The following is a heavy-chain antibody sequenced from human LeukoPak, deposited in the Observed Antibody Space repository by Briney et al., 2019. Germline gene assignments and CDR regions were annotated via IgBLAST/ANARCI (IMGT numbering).Heavy chain of an antibody. CDR3: ARGGDCSSTSCYRFDP. CDR2: ISIFDGKT. Sequence: ASVKVSCKASGYTFSTNGITWVRQAPGQGLEWMGWISIFDGKTDYAQKLQGRVTMTTDTSTSTAYMELRSLRSDDTAVYYCARGGDCSSTSCYRFDPWGQGTLVTVSS. CDR1: GYTFSTNG. D-gene: IGHD2-2*03. J-gene: IGHJ5*02. V-gene: IGHV1-18*01.